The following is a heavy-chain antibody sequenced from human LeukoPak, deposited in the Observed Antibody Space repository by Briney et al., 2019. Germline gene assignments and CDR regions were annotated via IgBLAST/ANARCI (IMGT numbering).Heavy chain of an antibody. V-gene: IGHV4-59*01. CDR1: GGSISSYY. Sequence: PSETLSLTCTVSGGSISSYYWSWIRQPPGKGLEWIGYIYYSGSTNYNPSLKSRVTISVDTSKNQFSLKLSSVTAADTAVYYCARDDPPTRGWEPMDYWGQGTLVTVSS. CDR3: ARDDPPTRGWEPMDY. D-gene: IGHD1-26*01. CDR2: IYYSGST. J-gene: IGHJ4*02.